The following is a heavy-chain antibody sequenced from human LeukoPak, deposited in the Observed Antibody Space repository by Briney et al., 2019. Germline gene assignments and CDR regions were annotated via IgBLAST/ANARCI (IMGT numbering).Heavy chain of an antibody. Sequence: GGSLRLSCAASGFTFSSYWMHWVRQAPGKGLVWVSRIKSDGSSTSYADSVKGRFTISRDNAKNSLYLQMNSLRAEDTAVYYCARGLPWDAFPIWGQGTMVTVSS. J-gene: IGHJ3*02. CDR1: GFTFSSYW. CDR2: IKSDGSST. V-gene: IGHV3-74*01. CDR3: ARGLPWDAFPI.